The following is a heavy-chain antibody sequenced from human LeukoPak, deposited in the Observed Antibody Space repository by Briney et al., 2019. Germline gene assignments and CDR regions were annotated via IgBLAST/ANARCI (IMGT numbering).Heavy chain of an antibody. CDR1: GFTFSSYG. J-gene: IGHJ5*01. Sequence: GGPLRLSCAASGFTFSSYGMHWVRQAPGKGLEWVSAISGSGGSTYYADSVKGRFTISRDNSKNTLYLQMNSLRAEDTATYYCARVAVSGPTGWFDSWGQGTLVIVSS. V-gene: IGHV3-23*01. CDR2: ISGSGGST. CDR3: ARVAVSGPTGWFDS. D-gene: IGHD2-8*02.